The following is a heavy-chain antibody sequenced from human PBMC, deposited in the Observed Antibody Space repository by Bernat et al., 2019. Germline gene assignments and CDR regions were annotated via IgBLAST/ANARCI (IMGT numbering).Heavy chain of an antibody. Sequence: QVQLVQSGAEVKKPGASVKVSCKASGYTFTSYGISWVRQAPGQGLEWMGWISAYNGNTNYAQKLQGRVTMTTDTSTSTAYMELRSLRSDDTAVYYCARDSSGVVQLGELSPTDYWGQGTLVTVSS. CDR2: ISAYNGNT. CDR3: ARDSSGVVQLGELSPTDY. V-gene: IGHV1-18*01. D-gene: IGHD3-16*02. J-gene: IGHJ4*02. CDR1: GYTFTSYG.